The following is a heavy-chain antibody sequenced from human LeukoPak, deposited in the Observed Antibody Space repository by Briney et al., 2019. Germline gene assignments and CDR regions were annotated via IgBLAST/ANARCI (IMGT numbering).Heavy chain of an antibody. D-gene: IGHD3-22*01. J-gene: IGHJ5*02. CDR1: GYTFTSYD. CDR2: MNPNSGNT. CDR3: ARDSDTRENWFDP. V-gene: IGHV1-8*03. Sequence: ASVKVSCKASGYTFTSYDINWVRQATGQGLEWMGWMNPNSGNTGYAQKFQGRVTITRNTSISTAYMELSSLRSEDTAVYYCARDSDTRENWFDPRGQGTLVTVSS.